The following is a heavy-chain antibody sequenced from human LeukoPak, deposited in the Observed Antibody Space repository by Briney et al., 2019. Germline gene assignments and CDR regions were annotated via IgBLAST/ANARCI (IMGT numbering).Heavy chain of an antibody. CDR3: ARGDVGGNSGRGDYFDY. CDR1: GYTFTSYY. D-gene: IGHD4-23*01. V-gene: IGHV1-46*01. Sequence: ASVKVSCKASGYTFTSYYMHWVRQAPGQGLEWMGIINPSSGSTSYAQKFQGRVTMTRDTSTSTVYMELSSLRSEDTAVYYCARGDVGGNSGRGDYFDYWGQGTLVTVSS. CDR2: INPSSGST. J-gene: IGHJ4*02.